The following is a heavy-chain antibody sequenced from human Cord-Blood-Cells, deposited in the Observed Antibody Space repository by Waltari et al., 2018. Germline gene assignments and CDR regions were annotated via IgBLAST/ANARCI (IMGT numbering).Heavy chain of an antibody. V-gene: IGHV3-30-3*01. CDR3: AREIEYSSSYDY. Sequence: QVPLVESGGGVVQPGRSLRLSCAASGFTFSSYAMHWVRQAPGKGLEWVAVISYDGSNKYYADSVKGRFTISRDNSKNTLYLQMNSLRAEDTAVYYCAREIEYSSSYDYWGQGTLVTVSS. CDR1: GFTFSSYA. CDR2: ISYDGSNK. D-gene: IGHD6-13*01. J-gene: IGHJ4*02.